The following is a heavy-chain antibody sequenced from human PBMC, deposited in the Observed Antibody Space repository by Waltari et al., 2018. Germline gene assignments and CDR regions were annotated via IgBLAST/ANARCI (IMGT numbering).Heavy chain of an antibody. Sequence: EIQLVASGGGLIQPGGSLRLSCAASGLPFGTYPMRWVRQAPGMGLEWVSAISTSGASTYYAASVKGRFTISRDNSKNTLHLQMNSLRADDTAVYYCARVGGGNYDDSGSASRFDYWGQGTLVTVSS. CDR2: ISTSGAST. CDR3: ARVGGGNYDDSGSASRFDY. V-gene: IGHV3-23*04. D-gene: IGHD3-22*01. CDR1: GLPFGTYP. J-gene: IGHJ4*02.